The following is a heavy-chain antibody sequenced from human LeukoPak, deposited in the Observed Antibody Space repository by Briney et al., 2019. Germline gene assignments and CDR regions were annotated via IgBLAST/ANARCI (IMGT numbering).Heavy chain of an antibody. CDR3: ARDLKPAARAGNWFDP. V-gene: IGHV1-18*01. CDR2: ISAYNGNT. CDR1: GYTFTSYG. Sequence: ASVKVSCKASGYTFTSYGISWVRQAPGQGLEWMGWISAYNGNTNYAQKLQGRVTMTTDTSTSTAYMELRSLRSDDTAVYYCARDLKPAARAGNWFDPWGQGTLVTVSS. J-gene: IGHJ5*02. D-gene: IGHD2-2*01.